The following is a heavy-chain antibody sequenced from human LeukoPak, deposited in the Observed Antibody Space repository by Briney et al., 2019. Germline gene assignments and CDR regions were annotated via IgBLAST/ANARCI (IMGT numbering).Heavy chain of an antibody. D-gene: IGHD3-22*01. Sequence: SETLSLTCAVYGGSFSGYCWSWIRQPPGKGLEWIGEINHSGSTNYNPSLKSRVTISVDTSKNQFSLKLSSVTAAGTAVYYCAREQLGDSSGYYYVHDYWGQGTLVTVSS. V-gene: IGHV4-34*01. CDR1: GGSFSGYC. J-gene: IGHJ4*02. CDR2: INHSGST. CDR3: AREQLGDSSGYYYVHDY.